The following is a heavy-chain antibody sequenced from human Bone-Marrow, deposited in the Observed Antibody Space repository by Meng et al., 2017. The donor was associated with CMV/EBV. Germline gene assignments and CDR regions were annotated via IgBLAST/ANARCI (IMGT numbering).Heavy chain of an antibody. CDR1: GFTFSSYW. V-gene: IGHV3-74*01. J-gene: IGHJ4*02. CDR2: INSDGSST. D-gene: IGHD3-3*01. Sequence: GESLKISCAASGFTFSSYWMHWVRQAPGKGLVWVSRINSDGSSTSYADSVKGRLTISRDNAKNTLYLQMNSLRAEDTAVYYCARGGLGIFGVVILPDYWGQGTLVTVSS. CDR3: ARGGLGIFGVVILPDY.